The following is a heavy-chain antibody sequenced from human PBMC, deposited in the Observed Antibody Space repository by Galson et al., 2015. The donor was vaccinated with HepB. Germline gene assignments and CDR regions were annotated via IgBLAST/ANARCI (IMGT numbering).Heavy chain of an antibody. D-gene: IGHD6-19*01. CDR3: ARDALRVPVGGWADS. Sequence: SLRLSCAGSGFTFRSYAMHWVRQAPGKGLEWVAVISSDGFTTYYGDSVTGRFTISRDNSKTTLYLQMSNLRPEDTAVYYCARDALRVPVGGWADSWGQGVLVTVSS. J-gene: IGHJ4*02. CDR1: GFTFRSYA. V-gene: IGHV3-30*04. CDR2: ISSDGFTT.